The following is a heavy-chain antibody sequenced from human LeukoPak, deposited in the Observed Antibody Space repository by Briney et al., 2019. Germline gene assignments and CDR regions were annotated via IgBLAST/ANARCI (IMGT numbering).Heavy chain of an antibody. CDR3: ARAFRPASDPHDFYDF. D-gene: IGHD3/OR15-3a*01. V-gene: IGHV3-64*02. Sequence: GGSLRLSCAASGFTFTNHPMHWVRQASGKRLEYVSAISPSGDRTWYADSVKGRFTISRDNSKNTMYLQVGSLRPEDMGVYYCARAFRPASDPHDFYDFWGRGTTVTVSS. CDR2: ISPSGDRT. J-gene: IGHJ3*01. CDR1: GFTFTNHP.